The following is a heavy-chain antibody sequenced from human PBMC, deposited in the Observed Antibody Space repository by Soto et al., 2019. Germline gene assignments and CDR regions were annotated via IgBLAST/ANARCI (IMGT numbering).Heavy chain of an antibody. J-gene: IGHJ5*02. Sequence: QMQLVQSGAEVKKPGSSVKVSCKAFGGTFNTYTIDWVRQAPGQGLEWMGGIIPIFGTTNYAQKFQDRLTISADKSTSTAYMELSSLKSEDTAIYYCAIEQTLGEALATSWFDPWGQGTLVNVSS. CDR3: AIEQTLGEALATSWFDP. CDR1: GGTFNTYT. V-gene: IGHV1-69*06. D-gene: IGHD3-16*01. CDR2: IIPIFGTT.